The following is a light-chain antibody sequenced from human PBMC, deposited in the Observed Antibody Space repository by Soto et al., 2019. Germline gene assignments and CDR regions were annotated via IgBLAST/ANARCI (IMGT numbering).Light chain of an antibody. J-gene: IGKJ5*01. Sequence: DVQMTQSPSSLSASVGDRVTITCRASQSIINYLSWYQHKPGKAPKLLIYAASSLQSGVPSSFSGSGAGTEFTLTISSLQPEDFASYYCQQSYSTPITFGQGTLLEI. CDR3: QQSYSTPIT. CDR2: AAS. V-gene: IGKV1-39*01. CDR1: QSIINY.